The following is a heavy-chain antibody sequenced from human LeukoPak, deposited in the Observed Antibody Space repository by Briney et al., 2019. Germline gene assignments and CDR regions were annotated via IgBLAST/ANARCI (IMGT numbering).Heavy chain of an antibody. CDR1: GFTFSSYS. V-gene: IGHV3-48*04. J-gene: IGHJ6*03. CDR3: AKDVTNIYYYYYMDV. D-gene: IGHD2-21*02. CDR2: ISSSSSTI. Sequence: GGSLRLSCAASGFTFSSYSMNWVRQAPGKGLEWVSYISSSSSTIYYADSVKGRFTISRDNAKNSLYLQMNSLRAEDTAVYYCAKDVTNIYYYYYMDVWGKGTTVTVSS.